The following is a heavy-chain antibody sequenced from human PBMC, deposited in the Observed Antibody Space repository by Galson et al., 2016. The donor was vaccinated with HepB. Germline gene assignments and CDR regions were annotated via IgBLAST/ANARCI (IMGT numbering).Heavy chain of an antibody. CDR3: ARHDLPYYDSSTGYSRGGDYYYATDV. CDR1: GDSMSTLNYY. V-gene: IGHV4-39*01. D-gene: IGHD3-3*01. Sequence: ETLSLTCTVSGDSMSTLNYYWGWIRQPPGKGLEWIGAVYYTGTAHYNDSLKSRVTISLDTSKNRFSLRLTSVTAADSAVYLGARHDLPYYDSSTGYSRGGDYYYATDVWGPGTTVTVSS. J-gene: IGHJ6*02. CDR2: VYYTGTA.